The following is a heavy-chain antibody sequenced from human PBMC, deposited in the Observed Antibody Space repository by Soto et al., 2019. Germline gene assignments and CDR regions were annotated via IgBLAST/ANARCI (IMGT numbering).Heavy chain of an antibody. V-gene: IGHV3-21*01. CDR3: ARSGITGTSPFDY. CDR1: GFIFSNYA. CDR2: ISGSSYI. Sequence: GGSLRLSCAASGFIFSNYAMNWVRQAPGKGLEWVSSISGSSYIYYADSVKGRFTISRDNAKNSLYLQMNSLRAEDTAVYYCARSGITGTSPFDYWGQGTLVTVSS. J-gene: IGHJ4*02. D-gene: IGHD1-7*01.